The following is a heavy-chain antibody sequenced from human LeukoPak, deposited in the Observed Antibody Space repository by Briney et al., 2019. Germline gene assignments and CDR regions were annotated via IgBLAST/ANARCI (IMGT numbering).Heavy chain of an antibody. CDR2: ISYDGSNK. D-gene: IGHD2-21*01. V-gene: IGHV3-30*03. Sequence: QPGGSLRLSCAASRFTFSSYGMHWVRQAPGKGLEWVAVISYDGSNKYYADSVKGRFTISRDNAKNSLYLQMNSLRAEDTAVYYCARDRAIFGYWGQGTLVTVSS. CDR1: RFTFSSYG. J-gene: IGHJ4*02. CDR3: ARDRAIFGY.